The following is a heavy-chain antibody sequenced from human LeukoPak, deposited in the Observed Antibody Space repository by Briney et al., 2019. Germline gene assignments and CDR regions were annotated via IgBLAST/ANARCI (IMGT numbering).Heavy chain of an antibody. Sequence: GGSLRLSCAASGFTFNSYGMPWVRQAPGKGLDWVALISSDVSNKYYADSVKGRFTISRDNSKNTLYLQMDSLRADDTAVYYCAKGTYYYDSSGYYHDYWGQGTLVTVSS. D-gene: IGHD3-22*01. CDR1: GFTFNSYG. V-gene: IGHV3-30*18. J-gene: IGHJ4*02. CDR2: ISSDVSNK. CDR3: AKGTYYYDSSGYYHDY.